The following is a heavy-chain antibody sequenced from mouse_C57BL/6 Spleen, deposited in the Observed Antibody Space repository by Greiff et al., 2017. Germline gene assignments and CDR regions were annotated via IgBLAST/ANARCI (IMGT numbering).Heavy chain of an antibody. CDR3: ASGNRAGFAY. D-gene: IGHD2-1*01. CDR2: IDPSDSYT. V-gene: IGHV1-69*01. CDR1: GYTFTSYW. J-gene: IGHJ3*01. Sequence: QVQLQQPGAELVMPGASVKLSCKASGYTFTSYWMHWVKQRPGQGLEWIGEIDPSDSYTNYNQKFKGKSTLTVDKSSSTAYMQLSSLTSEDSAVYYCASGNRAGFAYWGQGTLVTVSA.